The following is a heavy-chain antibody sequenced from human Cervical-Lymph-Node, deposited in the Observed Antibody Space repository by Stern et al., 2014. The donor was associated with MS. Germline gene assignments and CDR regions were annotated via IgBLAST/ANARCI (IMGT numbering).Heavy chain of an antibody. J-gene: IGHJ4*02. CDR2: IKSSSNNL. CDR3: ARDRELYGNEGYSGYHDY. V-gene: IGHV3-48*01. CDR1: GFTFKNYN. D-gene: IGHD5-12*01. Sequence: EVQLVESGGGLVQPGGSLRLSCAASGFTFKNYNMNWVRQAPGKGLEWISHIKSSSNNLYDADSVKGRFTISRDNSKNVLYLQMNSLRAEDTAVYYCARDRELYGNEGYSGYHDYWGQGILVAVSS.